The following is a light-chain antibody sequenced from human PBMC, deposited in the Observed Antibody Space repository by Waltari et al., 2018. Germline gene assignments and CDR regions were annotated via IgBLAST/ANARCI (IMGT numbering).Light chain of an antibody. CDR1: QDIRND. CDR2: AAS. Sequence: DIQMTQSPSSLSASVGDRVTITCRASQDIRNDLGWYQRKSGKAPKRLIYAASSLQSGVPSRFSGSGSGTEFTLTISSLQPEDFATYYCLQHNTYPLLTFGGGTKVEIK. V-gene: IGKV1-17*01. J-gene: IGKJ4*01. CDR3: LQHNTYPLLT.